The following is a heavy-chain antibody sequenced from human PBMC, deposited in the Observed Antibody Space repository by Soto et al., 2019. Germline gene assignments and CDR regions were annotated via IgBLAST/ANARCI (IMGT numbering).Heavy chain of an antibody. D-gene: IGHD2-15*01. CDR2: IYSGGST. CDR1: GFTVSSNY. CDR3: ARERERYGPYYGMDV. Sequence: GGSLRLSCAASGFTVSSNYMGWVRQAPGKGLEWVSVIYSGGSTYYADSVKGRFTISRDNSKNTLYLQMNSLRAEDTAVYYCARERERYGPYYGMDVWGQGTTVTVSS. V-gene: IGHV3-53*01. J-gene: IGHJ6*02.